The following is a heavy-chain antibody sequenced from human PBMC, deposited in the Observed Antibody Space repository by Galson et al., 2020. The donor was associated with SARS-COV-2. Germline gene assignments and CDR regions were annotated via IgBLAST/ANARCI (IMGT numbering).Heavy chain of an antibody. V-gene: IGHV3-30-3*01. D-gene: IGHD1-26*01. J-gene: IGHJ3*02. Sequence: TGGSLRLSCAASGFTFSSYAMHWVRQAPGKGLEWVAVISYDGSNKYYADSAKGRFTISRDNSKNTLYLQMNSLRAEDTAVYYCASSSSGSYWGAFDIWGQGTMVTVSS. CDR3: ASSSSGSYWGAFDI. CDR2: ISYDGSNK. CDR1: GFTFSSYA.